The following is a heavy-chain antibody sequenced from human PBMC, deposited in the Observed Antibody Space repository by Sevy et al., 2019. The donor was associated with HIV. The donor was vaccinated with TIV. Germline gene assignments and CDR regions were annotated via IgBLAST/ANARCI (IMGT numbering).Heavy chain of an antibody. D-gene: IGHD6-6*01. V-gene: IGHV3-21*01. CDR1: GFTFRSYS. Sequence: GGSLRLSCAASGFTFRSYSMNWVRQAPGMGLEWVSSISISSRNIYYADSMKGRFTISRDNAKNSLYLQMNSLRAEDTAVYYCAKDLYSSSYYHDYYYGMDVWGQGTTVTVSS. CDR2: ISISSRNI. CDR3: AKDLYSSSYYHDYYYGMDV. J-gene: IGHJ6*02.